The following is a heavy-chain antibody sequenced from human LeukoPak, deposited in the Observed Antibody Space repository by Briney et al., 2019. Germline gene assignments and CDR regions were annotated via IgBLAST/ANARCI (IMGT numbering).Heavy chain of an antibody. D-gene: IGHD1-7*01. Sequence: KPSQTLSLTCTVSGGSVSSGNYYWTWIRQPAGKGLEWIGRIYTSGSTNYNPSLKSRVTISIDASKNQFSLRLTSVTAADTAVYYCARDIKRANWNYGIWGQGTMVTVSS. CDR1: GGSVSSGNYY. CDR2: IYTSGST. J-gene: IGHJ3*02. V-gene: IGHV4-61*02. CDR3: ARDIKRANWNYGI.